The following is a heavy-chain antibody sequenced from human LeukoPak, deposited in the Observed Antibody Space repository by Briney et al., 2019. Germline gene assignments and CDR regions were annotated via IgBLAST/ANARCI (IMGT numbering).Heavy chain of an antibody. D-gene: IGHD1-26*01. CDR3: ARGQWELTNMYYFDY. V-gene: IGHV4-31*03. CDR2: IYYSGST. J-gene: IGHJ4*02. CDR1: GGSISSGGYY. Sequence: SETLSLTCTVSGGSISSGGYYWSWIRQHPGKGLEWIGYIYYSGSTYYNPSLKSRVTISVDTSKNQFSLKLSSVTAADTAVYYCARGQWELTNMYYFDYWGQGTLVTVSS.